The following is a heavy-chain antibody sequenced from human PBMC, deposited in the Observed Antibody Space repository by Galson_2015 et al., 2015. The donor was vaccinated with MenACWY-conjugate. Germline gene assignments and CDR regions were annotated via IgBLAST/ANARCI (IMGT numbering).Heavy chain of an antibody. V-gene: IGHV2-70*11. CDR3: ARMRIVGAAPRPYYYGLDV. J-gene: IGHJ6*02. CDR2: VDWDDDK. D-gene: IGHD1-26*01. CDR1: GFSLSTDGMC. Sequence: PALVKPTQPLTLTCTFSGFSLSTDGMCIFWIRQPPGKALEWLARVDWDDDKKYNTSLESRLTVSKDTSRNQVVLTMTNMDPVDTATYYCARMRIVGAAPRPYYYGLDVWGQGTTVTVSS.